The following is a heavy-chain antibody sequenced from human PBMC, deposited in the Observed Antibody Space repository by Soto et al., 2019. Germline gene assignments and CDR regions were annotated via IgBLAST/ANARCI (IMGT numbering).Heavy chain of an antibody. CDR1: GGSISNGGYY. CDR3: ARDVTDFWSGHEGMDV. CDR2: IYYSGST. V-gene: IGHV4-31*03. D-gene: IGHD3-3*01. J-gene: IGHJ6*02. Sequence: SETLSLTCTVSGGSISNGGYYWTWIRQHPGKGLEWIGYIYYSGSTYYNPSLKSRVTISVDTSKNQFSLKLTSVTAADTAVYYCARDVTDFWSGHEGMDVWGQGTTVTV.